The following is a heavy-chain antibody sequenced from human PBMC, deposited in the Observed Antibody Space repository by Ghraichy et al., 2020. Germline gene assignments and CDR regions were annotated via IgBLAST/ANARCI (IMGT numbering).Heavy chain of an antibody. J-gene: IGHJ4*02. CDR2: ISGRGRST. V-gene: IGHV3-23*01. CDR1: GFIFSSFA. CDR3: ARDLEMAYSGYDIFDD. Sequence: GGSLRLSCAASGFIFSSFAMSWVRQAPGKGLEWVSGISGRGRSTYYTDSVKGRFTSSSDNSKNTLYRQMNSLRAEDTAVYYCARDLEMAYSGYDIFDDWGQGTLVTVSS. D-gene: IGHD5-12*01.